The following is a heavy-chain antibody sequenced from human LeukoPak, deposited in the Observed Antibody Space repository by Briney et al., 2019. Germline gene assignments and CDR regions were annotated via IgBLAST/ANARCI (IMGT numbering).Heavy chain of an antibody. CDR1: GFTFSSYS. V-gene: IGHV3-48*01. CDR2: ISSSSSTI. J-gene: IGHJ4*02. Sequence: PGGSLRLSCAASGFTFSSYSMNWVRQAPGEGLEWVSYISSSSSTIYYADSVKGRFTISRDNAKNSLYLQMNSLRAEDTAVYYCARVLDYWGQGTLVTVSS. CDR3: ARVLDY.